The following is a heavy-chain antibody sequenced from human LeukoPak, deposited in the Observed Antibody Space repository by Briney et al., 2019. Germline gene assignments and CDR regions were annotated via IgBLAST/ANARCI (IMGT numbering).Heavy chain of an antibody. CDR1: GFTFSSYW. J-gene: IGHJ4*02. D-gene: IGHD1-26*01. CDR2: IKQDGSER. CDR3: VGDKEGVGATRLDY. Sequence: PGGSLRLSCAASGFTFSSYWMSWVRQAPGKGLEWVANIKQDGSERYYVDSVKGRFTISRDNAKNSLYLQMTSLRAGDTAVYYCVGDKEGVGATRLDYWGQGTLVTVSS. V-gene: IGHV3-7*01.